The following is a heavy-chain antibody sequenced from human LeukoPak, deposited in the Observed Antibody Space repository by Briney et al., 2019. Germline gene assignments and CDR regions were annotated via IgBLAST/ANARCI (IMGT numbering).Heavy chain of an antibody. CDR2: MNPNSGNT. J-gene: IGHJ6*02. CDR3: AIIATYAPTPYYYYGMDV. Sequence: ASVKVSCKASGYTFTSYDINWVRQATGQGLEWMGWMNPNSGNTGYAQKFQGRVTMTRNTSISTAYMEPSSLRSEDTAVYYCAIIATYAPTPYYYYGMDVWGQGTTVTVSS. D-gene: IGHD3-22*01. CDR1: GYTFTSYD. V-gene: IGHV1-8*01.